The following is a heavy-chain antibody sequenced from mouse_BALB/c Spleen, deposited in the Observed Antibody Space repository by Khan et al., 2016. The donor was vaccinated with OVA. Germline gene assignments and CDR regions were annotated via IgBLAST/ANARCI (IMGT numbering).Heavy chain of an antibody. CDR3: ATSYFYGYYFDY. CDR2: ISGDSSTI. J-gene: IGHJ2*01. V-gene: IGHV5-17*02. Sequence: EVQVVESGGGLVQPGGSRKLSCAASGFTFSTYGMHWVRQAPEKGLEWVAYISGDSSTIYYADTVKGRFTISRDNPQNPLFLQMTSLMSEDTARYYCATSYFYGYYFDYWGPGTTLTVSS. D-gene: IGHD1-1*01. CDR1: GFTFSTYG.